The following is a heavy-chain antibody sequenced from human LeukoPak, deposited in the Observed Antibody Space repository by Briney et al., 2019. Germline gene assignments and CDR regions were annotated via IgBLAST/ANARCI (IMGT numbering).Heavy chain of an antibody. CDR2: ISPTGSTT. D-gene: IGHD6-6*01. V-gene: IGHV3-74*01. CDR1: GFSFSGHW. J-gene: IGHJ4*02. Sequence: GGSLRLSCIASGFSFSGHWMHWARQLPGKGLVWVSRISPTGSTTSYADSVKGRFTVSRDNAKNALYLQVNNLRAEDTAVYYCARGPNSNWSGLDFWGQGTLLTVSS. CDR3: ARGPNSNWSGLDF.